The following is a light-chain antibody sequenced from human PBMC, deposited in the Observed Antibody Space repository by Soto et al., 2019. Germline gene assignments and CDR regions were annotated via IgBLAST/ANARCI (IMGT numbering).Light chain of an antibody. V-gene: IGKV3-15*01. CDR3: QQYNNWPPT. CDR2: GAS. J-gene: IGKJ1*01. CDR1: QRVSSN. Sequence: EIVMTQSPAPLSVSPGEGATLSCRTSQRVSSNLAWYQQKPGQAPRLLIYGASTRATGISARFSGSGSGTEFTLTISGLQSEDFAVYYCQQYNNWPPTFGQGTKV.